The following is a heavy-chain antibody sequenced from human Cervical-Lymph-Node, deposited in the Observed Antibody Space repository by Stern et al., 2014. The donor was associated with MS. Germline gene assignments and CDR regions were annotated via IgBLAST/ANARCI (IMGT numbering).Heavy chain of an antibody. V-gene: IGHV4-4*02. CDR2: IYPSGAS. CDR1: GGSVSSTNW. Sequence: QVQLQESGPGLVKPSGTLSLTCAVSGGSVSSTNWWSWVRQSPGKGLERIGNIYPSGASNYRPSLRSRVSISLDNSKNHLSLHLTSVTAADTAVYYCARERQQYCNSEGCSYWYFDLWGRGTLVTVSS. J-gene: IGHJ2*01. CDR3: ARERQQYCNSEGCSYWYFDL. D-gene: IGHD2/OR15-2a*01.